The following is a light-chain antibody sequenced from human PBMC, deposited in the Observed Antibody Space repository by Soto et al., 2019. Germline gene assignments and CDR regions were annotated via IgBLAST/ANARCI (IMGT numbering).Light chain of an antibody. CDR3: SSFTSSLTWV. V-gene: IGLV2-14*01. CDR1: GSDVGGYNY. J-gene: IGLJ3*02. Sequence: QSVLTQPPSASGSPGQSVTMSCTGTGSDVGGYNYVSWYQQHPNKAPKLMIYEVSNRPSGISNRFFGSKSGNTASLTISGLQAEDEADYYCSSFTSSLTWVFGGGTKVTVL. CDR2: EVS.